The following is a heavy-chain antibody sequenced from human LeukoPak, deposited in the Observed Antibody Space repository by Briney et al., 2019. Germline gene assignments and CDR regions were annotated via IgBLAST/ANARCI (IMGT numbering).Heavy chain of an antibody. J-gene: IGHJ4*02. CDR1: GGSISSYY. V-gene: IGHV4-59*01. Sequence: PSETLSLTCTVSGGSISSYYWSWIRQPPGKGLEWIGYIYYSGSTNYNPSLKSRVTVSVDTSKHQFSLKLSSVTAADTAVYYCARDRYYDSSGYYDYWGQGTLVTVSS. D-gene: IGHD3-22*01. CDR3: ARDRYYDSSGYYDY. CDR2: IYYSGST.